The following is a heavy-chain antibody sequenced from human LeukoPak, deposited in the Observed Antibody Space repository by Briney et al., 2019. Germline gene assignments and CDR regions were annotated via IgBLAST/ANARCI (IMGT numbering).Heavy chain of an antibody. Sequence: PGGSLRLSCAASGFTFSNAWMSWVRQAPGKGLEWVGRIKSKTDGGTTDYAAPVEGRFTISRDDSKNTLYLQMNSLKTEDTAVYYCTTHDDFWSAIEDYWGQGTLVTVSS. D-gene: IGHD3-3*01. J-gene: IGHJ4*02. CDR1: GFTFSNAW. CDR3: TTHDDFWSAIEDY. CDR2: IKSKTDGGTT. V-gene: IGHV3-15*01.